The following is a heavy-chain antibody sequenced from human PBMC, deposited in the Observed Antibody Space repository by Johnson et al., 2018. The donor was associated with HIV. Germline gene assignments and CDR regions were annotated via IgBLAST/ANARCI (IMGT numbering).Heavy chain of an antibody. D-gene: IGHD1-26*01. J-gene: IGHJ3*02. V-gene: IGHV3-30-3*01. Sequence: QVQLVESGGGVVQPGRSLRLSCAASAFTFSNYAMQWVRQAPGKGLEWVTLISFDGNNRYYADSVKGRFTISRDNSKNTLYLQMNSLRPEDTAVYYCARDSSNYLADAFDIWGQGTMVTVSS. CDR3: ARDSSNYLADAFDI. CDR1: AFTFSNYA. CDR2: ISFDGNNR.